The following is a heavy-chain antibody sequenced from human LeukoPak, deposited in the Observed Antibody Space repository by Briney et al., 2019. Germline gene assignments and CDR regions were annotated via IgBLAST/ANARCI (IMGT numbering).Heavy chain of an antibody. J-gene: IGHJ5*02. CDR3: ARDGGMRWFDP. Sequence: SVKVSCKASGGTFSSYAISWVRQAPGQGLEWMGRIIPILGIANYAQKFQGRVTITADKSTSTAYMELSSLRSEDTAVYYCARDGGMRWFDPWGQGTLVTVSS. CDR2: IIPILGIA. D-gene: IGHD1-14*01. CDR1: GGTFSSYA. V-gene: IGHV1-69*04.